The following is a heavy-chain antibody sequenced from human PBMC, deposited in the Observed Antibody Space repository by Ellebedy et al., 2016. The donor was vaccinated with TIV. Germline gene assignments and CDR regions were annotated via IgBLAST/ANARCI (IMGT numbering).Heavy chain of an antibody. CDR3: ARHAPYGDKKVRTGHWYFDL. Sequence: MPSETLSLTCAVSGGSISSGGYSWSWIRQPPGKGLEWIGYIYHSGSTYYNPSLKSRVTISVHRSKNQFSLKLSSVTAADTAVYYCARHAPYGDKKVRTGHWYFDLWGRGTLVTVSS. J-gene: IGHJ2*01. D-gene: IGHD4-23*01. CDR2: IYHSGST. V-gene: IGHV4-30-2*01. CDR1: GGSISSGGYS.